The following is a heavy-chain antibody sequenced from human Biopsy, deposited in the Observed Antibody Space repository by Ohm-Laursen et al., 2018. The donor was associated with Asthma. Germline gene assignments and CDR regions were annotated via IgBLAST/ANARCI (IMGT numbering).Heavy chain of an antibody. CDR2: ISSDVRE. Sequence: SLRLSCAASGFTFRNFGIHWVRQAPGKGLEWVALISSDVREWYADSVKGRFTISRDNSRNTLHLEMNSLRAEDTAVYFCAKEVFPGWELRRGPDSWGQGTLVTVSS. J-gene: IGHJ4*02. CDR1: GFTFRNFG. V-gene: IGHV3-30*18. D-gene: IGHD1-26*01. CDR3: AKEVFPGWELRRGPDS.